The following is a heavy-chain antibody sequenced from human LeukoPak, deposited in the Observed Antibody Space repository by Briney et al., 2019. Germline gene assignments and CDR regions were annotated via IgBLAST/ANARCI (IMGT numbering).Heavy chain of an antibody. Sequence: GGSLRLSCAASGFTFSSYSMNWVRQAPGKGLEWVSSISSSSSYIYYADSVKGRFTISRDNAKNSLYLQMNSLRAEDTAVYYCASPYDSSGYAVPQYAFDIWGQGTMVTVSS. CDR1: GFTFSSYS. CDR3: ASPYDSSGYAVPQYAFDI. D-gene: IGHD3-22*01. J-gene: IGHJ3*02. V-gene: IGHV3-21*01. CDR2: ISSSSSYI.